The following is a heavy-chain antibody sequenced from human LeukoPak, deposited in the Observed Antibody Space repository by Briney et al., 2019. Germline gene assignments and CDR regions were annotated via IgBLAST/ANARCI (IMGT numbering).Heavy chain of an antibody. J-gene: IGHJ4*02. CDR2: ISYDGSNK. CDR1: GFTFSSYG. V-gene: IGHV3-30*18. Sequence: GALRLSCAASGFTFSSYGMHWVRQAPGKGLEWVAVISYDGSNKYYADSVKGRFTISRDNSKNTLYLQMNSLRAEDTAVYYCAKSGYNRFDYWGQGTLVTVSS. D-gene: IGHD5-24*01. CDR3: AKSGYNRFDY.